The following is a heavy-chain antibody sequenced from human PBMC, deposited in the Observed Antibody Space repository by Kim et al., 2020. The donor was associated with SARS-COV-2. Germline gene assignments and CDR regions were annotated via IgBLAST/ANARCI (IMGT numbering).Heavy chain of an antibody. J-gene: IGHJ5*01. CDR2: IYSSGST. CDR3: AREAIVPTGTSWFDP. D-gene: IGHD1-1*01. CDR1: GDYITSGSYH. V-gene: IGHV4-61*02. Sequence: SETLSLTCSVSGDYITSGSYHWTWIRQPAGKRLEWIGRIYSSGSTRYNPSLKSRVTMSVDTSKDQFSLRLTSVTAADTGLYYCAREAIVPTGTSWFDPWGPGILVTVSS.